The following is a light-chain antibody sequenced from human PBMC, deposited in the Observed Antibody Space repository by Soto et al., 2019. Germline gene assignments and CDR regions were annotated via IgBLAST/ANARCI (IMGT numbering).Light chain of an antibody. CDR2: HAS. V-gene: IGKV1-5*01. CDR3: QQYMSYS. CDR1: QSISNW. J-gene: IGKJ1*01. Sequence: DIQVTQSPSTLPASVGCRCNITCRASQSISNWLALYETKTGTAPKLLIYHASTLESGVPSRFSGSGSGTELTLTISSMQPDDFATYYCQQYMSYSFGQGTKVDIK.